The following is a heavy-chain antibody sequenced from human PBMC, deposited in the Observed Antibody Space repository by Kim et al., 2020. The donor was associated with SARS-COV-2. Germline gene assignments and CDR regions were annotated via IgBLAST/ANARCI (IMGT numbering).Heavy chain of an antibody. D-gene: IGHD6-13*01. CDR1: GFTFSDYY. CDR2: ISSSSSYT. V-gene: IGHV3-11*05. J-gene: IGHJ3*02. Sequence: GGSLRLSCAASGFTFSDYYMSWIRQAPGKGLEWVSYISSSSSYTNYADSVKGRFTISRDNAKNSLYLQMNSLRAEDTAVYYCAREGIAAADYGAFDIWGQGTMVTVSS. CDR3: AREGIAAADYGAFDI.